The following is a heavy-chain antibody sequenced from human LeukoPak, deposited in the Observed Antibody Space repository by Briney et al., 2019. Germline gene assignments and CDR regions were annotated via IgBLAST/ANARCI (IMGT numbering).Heavy chain of an antibody. V-gene: IGHV4-4*07. CDR2: IYTGGSN. D-gene: IGHD4-23*01. CDR3: ARAATTVVARGYMDV. J-gene: IGHJ6*03. CDR1: GGSISSYY. Sequence: SETLSLTCTVSGGSISSYYWSWIRQPAGKGLELIGRIYTGGSNNYNPSLKSRVTMSVNTYKNQFSLMLSSVTAADTAVDYCARAATTVVARGYMDVWGKGTTVTVSS.